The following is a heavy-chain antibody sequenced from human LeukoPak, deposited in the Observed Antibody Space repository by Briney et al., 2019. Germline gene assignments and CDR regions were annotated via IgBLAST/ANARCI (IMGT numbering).Heavy chain of an antibody. J-gene: IGHJ4*02. V-gene: IGHV4-59*08. Sequence: SETLSLTCTVSGGSISSYYWSWIRQPPGKGLEWIGYIYYSGSINYNPSLKSRVTISVDTSKNQFSLKLRSVTAADTAVYYCARYGGSYPGFDYWGQGSLVTVSS. CDR3: ARYGGSYPGFDY. D-gene: IGHD1-26*01. CDR2: IYYSGSI. CDR1: GGSISSYY.